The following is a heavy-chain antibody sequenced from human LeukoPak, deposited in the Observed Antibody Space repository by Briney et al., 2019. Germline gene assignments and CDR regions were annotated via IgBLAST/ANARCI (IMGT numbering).Heavy chain of an antibody. J-gene: IGHJ4*02. CDR3: ARDYETTGIVGWFGESPPDY. V-gene: IGHV3-21*01. CDR1: GFTFSSYS. CDR2: ISSSSSYI. D-gene: IGHD3-10*01. Sequence: KTGGSLRLSCAASGFTFSSYSMNWVRQAPGKGLEWVSSISSSSSYIYYADSVKGRFTISRDNAKNSLYLQMNSLRAEDTAVYYCARDYETTGIVGWFGESPPDYWGQGTLVTVSS.